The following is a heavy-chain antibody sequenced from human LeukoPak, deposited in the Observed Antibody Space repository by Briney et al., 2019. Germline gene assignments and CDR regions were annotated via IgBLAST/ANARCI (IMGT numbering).Heavy chain of an antibody. Sequence: PSETLSLTCTVSGGSISSSSYYWGWIRQPPGKGLEWIGSIYYSGSTYYNPSLKSRVTISVDTSKNQFSLKLSSVTAADTAVYYCARLTATTFVGDYWGQGTLVTVSS. V-gene: IGHV4-39*07. D-gene: IGHD1-7*01. CDR3: ARLTATTFVGDY. J-gene: IGHJ4*02. CDR1: GGSISSSSYY. CDR2: IYYSGST.